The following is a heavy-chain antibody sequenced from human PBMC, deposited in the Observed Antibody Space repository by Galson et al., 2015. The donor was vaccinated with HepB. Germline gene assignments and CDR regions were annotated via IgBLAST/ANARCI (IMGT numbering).Heavy chain of an antibody. D-gene: IGHD3-3*01. J-gene: IGHJ4*02. Sequence: SLRLSCAASGFTFSSYAMSWVRQAPGKGLEWVSAISGSGGSTYYADSVKGRFTISRDNSKNTLYLQMNSLRAEDTAVYYCAKGREYYDFWSGYWFDYWGQGTLVTVSS. CDR1: GFTFSSYA. CDR3: AKGREYYDFWSGYWFDY. V-gene: IGHV3-23*01. CDR2: ISGSGGST.